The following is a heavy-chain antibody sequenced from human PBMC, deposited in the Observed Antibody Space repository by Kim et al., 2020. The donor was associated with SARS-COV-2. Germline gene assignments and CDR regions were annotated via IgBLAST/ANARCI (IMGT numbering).Heavy chain of an antibody. V-gene: IGHV1-46*01. CDR1: GYTFTSYY. Sequence: ASVKVSCKASGYTFTSYYMHWVRQAPGQGLEWMGIINPSGGSTSYAQKFQGRVTMTRDTSTSTVYMELSSLRSEDTAVYYCARDSITIFGVANKRYYFDYWGQGTLVTVSS. D-gene: IGHD3-3*01. CDR2: INPSGGST. CDR3: ARDSITIFGVANKRYYFDY. J-gene: IGHJ4*02.